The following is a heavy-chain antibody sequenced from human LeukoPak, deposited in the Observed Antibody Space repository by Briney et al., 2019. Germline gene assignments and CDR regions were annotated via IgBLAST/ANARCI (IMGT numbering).Heavy chain of an antibody. J-gene: IGHJ4*02. CDR2: IYHSGST. CDR1: GYSISSGYY. Sequence: PSETLSLTCTVSGYSISSGYYWGWIRQPPGKGLEWIGSIYHSGSTYYNPSLKSRVTISVDTSKNQFSLKLSSVTAADTAVYYCASQVVIVPAPPREFDYWGQGTLVTVSS. CDR3: ASQVVIVPAPPREFDY. V-gene: IGHV4-38-2*02. D-gene: IGHD2-2*01.